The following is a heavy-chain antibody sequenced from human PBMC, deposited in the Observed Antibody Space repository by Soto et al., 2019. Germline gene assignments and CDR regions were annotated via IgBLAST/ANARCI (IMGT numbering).Heavy chain of an antibody. V-gene: IGHV3-23*01. CDR3: AKDTKDIVVLVADY. Sequence: EVQLLESGGGLVQPGGSLRLSCAASGFTFSSYAMGWVRQAPGKGLEWVSAISGSGGSTYYAGSVKGRFTISRDNSKNTLYLQMNSLRAEDSAVYCCAKDTKDIVVLVADYWGQGTLVTVSS. J-gene: IGHJ4*02. CDR2: ISGSGGST. D-gene: IGHD2-15*01. CDR1: GFTFSSYA.